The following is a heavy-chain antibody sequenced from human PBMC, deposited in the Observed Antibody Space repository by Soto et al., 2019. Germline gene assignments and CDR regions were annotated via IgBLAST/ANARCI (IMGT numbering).Heavy chain of an antibody. V-gene: IGHV3-64*01. CDR2: ISSNGGST. J-gene: IGHJ4*02. Sequence: EVQLVESGGGLVQPGGSLRLSCAASGFTVSSNYMTWVRQAPGKGLEYVSAISSNGGSTYYANSVKGRFTISRDNSKNTLYLPMGSLRAEDMAVYYCARGFGWLDYWGQGTLVTVSS. D-gene: IGHD6-19*01. CDR1: GFTVSSNY. CDR3: ARGFGWLDY.